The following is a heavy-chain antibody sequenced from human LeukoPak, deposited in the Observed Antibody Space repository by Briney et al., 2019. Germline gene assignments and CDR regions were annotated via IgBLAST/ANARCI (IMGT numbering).Heavy chain of an antibody. CDR3: ARAYGAGSYLFDY. CDR1: GGSISSYY. V-gene: IGHV4-59*01. CDR2: IYYSGST. D-gene: IGHD3-10*01. J-gene: IGHJ4*02. Sequence: SETLSLTCTVSGGSISSYYWSWIRQPPGKGLEWIGYIYYSGSTNYNPSLKSRVTISVDTSKNQFSLKLSSVTAADTAVYYCARAYGAGSYLFDYWGQGTLVTVSS.